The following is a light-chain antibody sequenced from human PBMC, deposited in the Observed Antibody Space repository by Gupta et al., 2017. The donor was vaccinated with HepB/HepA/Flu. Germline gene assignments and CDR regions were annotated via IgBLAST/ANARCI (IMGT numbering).Light chain of an antibody. CDR2: GNS. CDR1: SSNIGGGYD. CDR3: QSYDSSLSGYV. V-gene: IGLV1-40*01. J-gene: IGLJ1*01. Sequence: QSVLPQPPSVSGAPGQRVTISCTGSSSNIGGGYDVHWYQQLPGTAPKLLIYGNSNRPSGVPDRFSGSKSGTSASLAITGLQAEDEADYYCQSYDSSLSGYVFGTGTKVTVL.